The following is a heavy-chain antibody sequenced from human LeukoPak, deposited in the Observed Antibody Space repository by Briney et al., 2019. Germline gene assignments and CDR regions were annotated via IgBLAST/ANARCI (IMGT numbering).Heavy chain of an antibody. D-gene: IGHD5-18*01. J-gene: IGHJ4*02. CDR2: ISGSGGST. Sequence: GALRLSCAASGFTFSSYAMSWVRQAPGKGLEWVSAISGSGGSTYYADSVKGRFTISRDNSKNTLYLQMNSLRAEDTALYYCARCGTAMSNPCDYWGQGTLVTVSS. CDR1: GFTFSSYA. CDR3: ARCGTAMSNPCDY. V-gene: IGHV3-23*01.